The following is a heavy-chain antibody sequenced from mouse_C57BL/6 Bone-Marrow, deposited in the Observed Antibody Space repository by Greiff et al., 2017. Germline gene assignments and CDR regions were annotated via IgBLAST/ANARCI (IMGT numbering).Heavy chain of an antibody. V-gene: IGHV1-22*01. CDR3: ARGGGYRGFAY. CDR2: INPNNGGT. Sequence: EVQLQQSGPELVKPGASVKMPCKASGYTFTDYNMHWVKQSHGKSLEWIGYINPNNGGTSYNQKFKGKATLTVNKSSSTAYMELRSLTSEDSAVYYCARGGGYRGFAYWGQGTLVTVSA. J-gene: IGHJ3*01. D-gene: IGHD2-2*01. CDR1: GYTFTDYN.